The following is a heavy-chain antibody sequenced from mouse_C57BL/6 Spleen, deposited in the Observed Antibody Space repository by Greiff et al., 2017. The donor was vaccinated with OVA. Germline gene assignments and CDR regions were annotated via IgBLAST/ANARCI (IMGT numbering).Heavy chain of an antibody. D-gene: IGHD1-1*01. V-gene: IGHV5-17*01. CDR3: AVITTVVGFDY. Sequence: DVQLVESGGGLVKPGGSLKLSCAASGFTFSDYGMHWVRQAPEKGLEWVAYISSGSSTIYYADTVKGRFTISRDNAKNTLFLQMTSLRSEDTAMYYCAVITTVVGFDYWGQGTTLTVSS. J-gene: IGHJ2*01. CDR2: ISSGSSTI. CDR1: GFTFSDYG.